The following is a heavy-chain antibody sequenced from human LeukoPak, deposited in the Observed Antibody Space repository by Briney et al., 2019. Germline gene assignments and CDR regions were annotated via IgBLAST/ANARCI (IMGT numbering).Heavy chain of an antibody. J-gene: IGHJ6*03. Sequence: SETLSLTCTVSGYSISSGYYWGRIRQPPGKGLEWIGSIYHSGSTYYNPSLKSRVTISVDTSKNQFSLKLSSVTAADTAVYYCARGSRHPGYYYYMDVWGKGTTVTISS. CDR1: GYSISSGYY. CDR3: ARGSRHPGYYYYMDV. V-gene: IGHV4-38-2*02. D-gene: IGHD6-13*01. CDR2: IYHSGST.